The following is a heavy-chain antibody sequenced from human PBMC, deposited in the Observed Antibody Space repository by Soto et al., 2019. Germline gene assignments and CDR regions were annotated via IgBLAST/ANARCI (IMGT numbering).Heavy chain of an antibody. CDR3: ARAAYYYESSGYYPGDY. CDR2: INAGNGKK. V-gene: IGHV1-3*01. CDR1: GYSFTSYA. Sequence: GASVKVSCKASGYSFTSYAIHWMRQAPGQRLEWKGWINAGNGKKKIPQKFQGRVTFTRDTSASTVYMEVSSLRSEDTAVYYCARAAYYYESSGYYPGDYWGQGTLVTVSS. J-gene: IGHJ4*02. D-gene: IGHD3-22*01.